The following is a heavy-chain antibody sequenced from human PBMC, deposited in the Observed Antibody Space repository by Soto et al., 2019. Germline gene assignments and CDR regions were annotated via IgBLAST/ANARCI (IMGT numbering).Heavy chain of an antibody. CDR3: ARDRTAVAGATGTGTNWFDP. CDR2: ISSSSSTI. CDR1: GFTFSSYS. J-gene: IGHJ5*02. Sequence: GGSLRLSCAASGFTFSSYSMNWVRQAPGKGLEWVSYISSSSSTIYYADSVKGRFTISRDNAKNSLYLQMNSLRDEDTAVYYCARDRTAVAGATGTGTNWFDPWGQGTLVTVSS. D-gene: IGHD6-19*01. V-gene: IGHV3-48*02.